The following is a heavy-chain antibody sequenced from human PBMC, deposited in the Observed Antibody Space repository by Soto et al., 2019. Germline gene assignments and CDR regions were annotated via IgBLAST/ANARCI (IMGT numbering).Heavy chain of an antibody. J-gene: IGHJ4*02. V-gene: IGHV3-23*01. Sequence: GGSLRLSCAASGFTFSSYAMSWVRQAPGKGLEWVSAISGSGGSTYYADSVKGRFTISRDNSKNTLYLQMNSLRAEDTAVYYCAKGAGTPESRREFHFDYWGQGTLVTVSS. CDR3: AKGAGTPESRREFHFDY. D-gene: IGHD2-15*01. CDR1: GFTFSSYA. CDR2: ISGSGGST.